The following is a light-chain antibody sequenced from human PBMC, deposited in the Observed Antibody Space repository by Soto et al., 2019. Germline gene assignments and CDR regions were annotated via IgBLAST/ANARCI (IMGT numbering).Light chain of an antibody. CDR2: RNN. V-gene: IGLV1-47*01. Sequence: QSVLTQPPSASGTPGQRVTISCSGSSSNIGSKYVYWYQQLPGTAPKLLIYRNNQRPSGVPDRFSGSKSGTSASLAISGLRSEDEADYYCAAWDDSLSAVVFGRGTKLTV. CDR1: SSNIGSKY. J-gene: IGLJ2*01. CDR3: AAWDDSLSAVV.